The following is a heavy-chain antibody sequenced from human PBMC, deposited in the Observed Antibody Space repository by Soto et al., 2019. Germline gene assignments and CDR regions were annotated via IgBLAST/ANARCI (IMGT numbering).Heavy chain of an antibody. V-gene: IGHV1-69*06. CDR1: GGALSNSA. D-gene: IGHD3-10*01. Sequence: SVKVSCKTSGGALSNSAINWVRQAPGQGLEWMGSFTPIFGSTFYAQNFQDRVTITADKSTGTAYIELSSLTSEDTAMYFCARGTVRGVKAGRHFNSCGQAPLVTVST. CDR2: FTPIFGST. CDR3: ARGTVRGVKAGRHFNS. J-gene: IGHJ4*02.